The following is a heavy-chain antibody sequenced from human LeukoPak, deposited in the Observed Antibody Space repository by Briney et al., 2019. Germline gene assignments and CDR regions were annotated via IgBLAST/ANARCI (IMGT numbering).Heavy chain of an antibody. Sequence: GGSLRLSCAASGFTFSSYGMHWVRRAPGKGLEWVAVIWYDGSSRYYADSVKGRFTISRDNPKNMFYLQMNSLRAEDTAVYYCAKDRLAFGGQQLVDYWGQGTLVTVSS. D-gene: IGHD6-13*01. V-gene: IGHV3-33*03. J-gene: IGHJ4*02. CDR3: AKDRLAFGGQQLVDY. CDR1: GFTFSSYG. CDR2: IWYDGSSR.